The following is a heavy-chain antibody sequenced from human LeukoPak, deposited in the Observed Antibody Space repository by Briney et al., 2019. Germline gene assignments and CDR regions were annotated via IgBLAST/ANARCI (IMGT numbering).Heavy chain of an antibody. CDR1: GGSISSSSYY. CDR3: AKVDYYDSSGYSPSDY. D-gene: IGHD3-22*01. J-gene: IGHJ4*02. Sequence: PSETLSLTCTVSGGSISSSSYYWGWIRQPPGKGLEWIGSIYYSGSTYYNPSLKSRVTISVDTSKNQFSLKLSSVTAADTAVYYCAKVDYYDSSGYSPSDYWGQGTLVTVSS. CDR2: IYYSGST. V-gene: IGHV4-39*01.